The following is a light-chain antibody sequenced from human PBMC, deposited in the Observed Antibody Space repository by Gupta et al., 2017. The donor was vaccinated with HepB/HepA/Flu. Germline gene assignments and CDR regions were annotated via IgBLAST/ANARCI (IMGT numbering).Light chain of an antibody. CDR2: RAS. V-gene: IGKV1-5*03. J-gene: IGKJ1*01. Sequence: DIQMTQSPSPLSASVGDRLTITCRASQTVSSWLAWYQQKPGKAPKLLIYRASSVQSGVPSRFSGSGSGTDFTLTISNLQPEDFATYYCQRYNGYAPRTFGQGTKVEVK. CDR3: QRYNGYAPRT. CDR1: QTVSSW.